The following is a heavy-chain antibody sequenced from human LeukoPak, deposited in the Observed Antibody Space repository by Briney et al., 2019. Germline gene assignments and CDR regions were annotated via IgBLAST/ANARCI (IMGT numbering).Heavy chain of an antibody. CDR2: ISSTSHYI. V-gene: IGHV3-21*01. CDR3: ARLGYCSGGSCYPKSGVFDV. Sequence: GGSLRLSCAASGFTFRTFSMNWVRQAPGRGLEWVSSISSTSHYIFYADSVKGRFSISRDNAKNTLYLQMDSLRAEDTAVYYCARLGYCSGGSCYPKSGVFDVWGHGTMVTVSS. J-gene: IGHJ3*01. CDR1: GFTFRTFS. D-gene: IGHD2-15*01.